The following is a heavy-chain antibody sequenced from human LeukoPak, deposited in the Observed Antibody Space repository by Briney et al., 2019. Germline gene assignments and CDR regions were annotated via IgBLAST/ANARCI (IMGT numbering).Heavy chain of an antibody. D-gene: IGHD5-12*01. CDR2: ILNIGST. CDR1: GGSISSYY. CDR3: ARHVTVASRGFDY. V-gene: IGHV4-59*08. J-gene: IGHJ4*02. Sequence: PSETLSLTCTVSGGSISSYYWSWIRQPPGKGPEWIGYILNIGSTNYNPSLKSRVTISLDTSKNQFSLKLSSVTAADTAVYYCARHVTVASRGFDYWGQGPLVTVSS.